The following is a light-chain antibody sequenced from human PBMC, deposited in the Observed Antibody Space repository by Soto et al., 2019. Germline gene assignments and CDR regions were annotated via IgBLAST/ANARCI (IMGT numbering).Light chain of an antibody. Sequence: EIVLTQSPGTLSLSPGERATLSCRASQSVSSSYLAWYQQKPGQAPRLLIYGASSRATGIPDRFSGSGSGTEFTLTITTLQSEDFAVYYCQQYNHWPLSFGVGTKVDIK. J-gene: IGKJ4*01. CDR3: QQYNHWPLS. CDR2: GAS. V-gene: IGKV3-20*01. CDR1: QSVSSSY.